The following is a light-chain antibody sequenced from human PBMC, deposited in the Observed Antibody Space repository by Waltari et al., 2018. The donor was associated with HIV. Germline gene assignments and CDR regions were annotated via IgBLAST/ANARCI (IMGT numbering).Light chain of an antibody. CDR1: QSISSW. CDR2: KAS. Sequence: DIQMTQSPSTLSAYVGDRVTITCRASQSISSWLAWYQQKPGKAPKLLIYKASSLESGVPSRFSGSGSGTEFTLTISSLQPDDFATYYCQQYNSWWTFGQGTKVEIK. J-gene: IGKJ1*01. V-gene: IGKV1-5*03. CDR3: QQYNSWWT.